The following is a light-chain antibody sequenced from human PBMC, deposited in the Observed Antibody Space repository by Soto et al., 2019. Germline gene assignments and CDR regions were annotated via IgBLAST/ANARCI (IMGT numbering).Light chain of an antibody. CDR3: QQYNSYSRA. CDR1: QSISSR. CDR2: DAS. J-gene: IGKJ1*01. Sequence: DIQMTQYTSTLSASVGDRVTITCRVSQSISSRLAWYQQKPGKAPKLLIYDASSLESGVPSRFSGSGSGTEFTLTISSLQPDDFATYYCQQYNSYSRAFGQGTKVDI. V-gene: IGKV1-5*01.